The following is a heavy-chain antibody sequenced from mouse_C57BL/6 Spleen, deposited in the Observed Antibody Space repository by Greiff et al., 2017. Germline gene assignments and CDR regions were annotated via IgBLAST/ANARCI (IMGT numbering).Heavy chain of an antibody. CDR3: ARESYDGSSLSYCYFDV. Sequence: EVHLVESGGDLVKPGGSLKLSCAASGFTFSSYGMSWVRQTPDKRLEWVATISSGGSYTYSPDSVKGRFTISSGNAKNTLYLQMSSLKSEDTAMYYCARESYDGSSLSYCYFDVWGTGTTVTVSS. J-gene: IGHJ1*03. D-gene: IGHD1-1*01. CDR1: GFTFSSYG. CDR2: ISSGGSYT. V-gene: IGHV5-6*01.